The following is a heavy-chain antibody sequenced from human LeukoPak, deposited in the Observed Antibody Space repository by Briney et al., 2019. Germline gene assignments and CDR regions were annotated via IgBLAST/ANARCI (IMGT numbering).Heavy chain of an antibody. V-gene: IGHV1-69*05. CDR2: IIPIFGTA. J-gene: IGHJ3*02. CDR3: ARVREMEGIVGATSTAFDI. D-gene: IGHD1-26*01. Sequence: GASVKVSCKASGGTFSSYAISWVRQAPGQGLEWMGGIIPIFGTANYAQKFQGRVTMTRDMSTSTVYMELSSLRSEDTAVYYCARVREMEGIVGATSTAFDIWGQGTMVTVSS. CDR1: GGTFSSYA.